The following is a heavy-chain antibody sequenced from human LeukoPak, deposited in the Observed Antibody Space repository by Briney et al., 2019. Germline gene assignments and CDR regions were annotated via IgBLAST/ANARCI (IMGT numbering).Heavy chain of an antibody. V-gene: IGHV4-4*07. J-gene: IGHJ5*02. CDR1: GGSISSYY. Sequence: SETLSLTCTVSGGSISSYYWSWIRQPAGKGLEWIGRIYTSGSTNYNPSLKSRVTMSVDTSKNQFSLKLSSVTAADTAVYYCARVARSSYYNWFDPWGQGTLVTVSS. CDR3: ARVARSSYYNWFDP. D-gene: IGHD6-6*01. CDR2: IYTSGST.